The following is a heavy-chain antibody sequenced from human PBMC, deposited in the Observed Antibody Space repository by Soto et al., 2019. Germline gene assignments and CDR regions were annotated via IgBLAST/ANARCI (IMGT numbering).Heavy chain of an antibody. CDR3: ARRLDGSGENYFNWFEP. J-gene: IGHJ5*02. CDR1: VGSINIGGFW. V-gene: IGHV4-31*03. CDR2: IDHSGTA. D-gene: IGHD3-22*01. Sequence: SETLSLTCTFSVGSINIGGFWCGWIGQRPGKGLEWIGHIDHSGTAYYNPSLRSRFTISIDTSKNQFSLNVNSVTDADTAVYHCARRLDGSGENYFNWFEPWRQGTRVTVSS.